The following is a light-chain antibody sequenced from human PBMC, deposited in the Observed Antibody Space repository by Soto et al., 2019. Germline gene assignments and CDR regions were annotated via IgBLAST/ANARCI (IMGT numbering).Light chain of an antibody. CDR3: QSTDSSGTNWV. Sequence: SYELTQPPSVSVSPGQTARITCSGDALPRQYAYWYQQKAGQAPVLVIYKDSERPSGVPERFSGSTSGTTVTLTISGVQAGDEADFYCQSTDSSGTNWVFGGGTKLTVL. V-gene: IGLV3-25*03. J-gene: IGLJ3*02. CDR2: KDS. CDR1: ALPRQY.